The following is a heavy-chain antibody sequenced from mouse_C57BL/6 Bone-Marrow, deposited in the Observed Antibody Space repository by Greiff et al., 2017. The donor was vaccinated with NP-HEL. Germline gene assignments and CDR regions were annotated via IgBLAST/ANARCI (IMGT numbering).Heavy chain of an antibody. J-gene: IGHJ2*01. CDR1: GYTFTSYD. D-gene: IGHD2-3*01. V-gene: IGHV1-85*01. CDR3: ARRDGYYVVDY. Sequence: VQLVESGPELVKPGASVKLSCKASGYTFTSYDINWVKQRPGQGLEWIGWIYPRDGSTKYNEKFKGKATLTVDTSSSTAYMELHSLTSEDSAVYFCARRDGYYVVDYWGQGTTLTVSS. CDR2: IYPRDGST.